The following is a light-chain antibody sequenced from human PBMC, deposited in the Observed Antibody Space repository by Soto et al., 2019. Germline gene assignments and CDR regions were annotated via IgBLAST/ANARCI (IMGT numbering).Light chain of an antibody. CDR1: QDITNY. V-gene: IGKV1-17*03. Sequence: DIQMTQSPSVVSASVGDRVTISCRTSQDITNYLVWFQQKPGKVPERLIYGATNLQSGVPSRLSGSGSGTEFTLTISSLQPEDFATYYCLQHNRYPWTFGQGTKVDIK. CDR3: LQHNRYPWT. J-gene: IGKJ1*01. CDR2: GAT.